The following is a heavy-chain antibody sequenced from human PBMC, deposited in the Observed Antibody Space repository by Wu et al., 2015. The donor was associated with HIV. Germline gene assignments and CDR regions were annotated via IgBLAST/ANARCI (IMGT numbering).Heavy chain of an antibody. V-gene: IGHV1-2*02. CDR1: GYSFIDNY. CDR3: TKDYGIVGSTLPEYFQH. CDR2: INPKSGGS. J-gene: IGHJ1*01. Sequence: QVQLVQSGAEVKKPGASVTVSCKTSGYSFIDNYIHWVRQAPGQGLEWMGWINPKSGGSRSPQKFQGRVSMTRDTSVNTVYLQLTRLQFDDTAIYYCTKDYGIVGSTLPEYFQHWGQGTLVTVSS. D-gene: IGHD1-26*01.